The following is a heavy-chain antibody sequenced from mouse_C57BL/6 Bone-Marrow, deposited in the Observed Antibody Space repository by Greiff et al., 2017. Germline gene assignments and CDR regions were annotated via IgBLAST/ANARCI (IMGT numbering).Heavy chain of an antibody. CDR3: ARRGYSYAMDY. CDR2: ISSGGSYT. CDR1: GFTFSSYG. J-gene: IGHJ4*01. D-gene: IGHD2-3*01. V-gene: IGHV5-6*02. Sequence: DVMLVESGGDLVKPGASLKLSCAASGFTFSSYGMSWVRQTPDKRLEWVATISSGGSYTYYPDSVKGRYTISRDNAKNTLYLQMSSLKSEDTAMYYCARRGYSYAMDYWGQETSVTVSS.